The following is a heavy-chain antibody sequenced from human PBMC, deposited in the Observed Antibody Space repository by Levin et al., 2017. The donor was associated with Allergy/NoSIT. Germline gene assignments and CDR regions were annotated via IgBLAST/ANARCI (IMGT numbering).Heavy chain of an antibody. CDR1: GFSFSSYA. CDR3: AKAVIVLKIHATLHDAFDL. D-gene: IGHD2-8*01. J-gene: IGHJ3*01. CDR2: ISGNGGST. V-gene: IGHV3-23*01. Sequence: HPGGSLRLSCAASGFSFSSYAMSWVRQAPGKGLEWVSGISGNGGSTYYADSVTGRFTSSRDNSINMWYLQMNRLRAEDTAVYYCAKAVIVLKIHATLHDAFDLWGQGTLVTVSS.